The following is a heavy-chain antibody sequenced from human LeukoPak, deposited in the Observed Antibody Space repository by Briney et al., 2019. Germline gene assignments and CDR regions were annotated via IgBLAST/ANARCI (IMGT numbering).Heavy chain of an antibody. J-gene: IGHJ4*02. CDR2: INPSGGST. D-gene: IGHD3-3*01. Sequence: ASVKVSCKASGYTFTSYYMHWVRQAPGQGLEWMGLINPSGGSTSYAQKFQGRVTMTRDTSTSTVYMELSSLRSEDTAVYYCARAAGFLEWLFTNGLDYWGQGTLVTVSS. CDR3: ARAAGFLEWLFTNGLDY. V-gene: IGHV1-46*01. CDR1: GYTFTSYY.